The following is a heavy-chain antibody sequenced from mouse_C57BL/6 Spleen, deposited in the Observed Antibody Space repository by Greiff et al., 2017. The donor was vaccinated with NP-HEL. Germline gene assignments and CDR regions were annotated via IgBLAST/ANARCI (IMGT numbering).Heavy chain of an antibody. CDR1: GFTFSDFY. V-gene: IGHV7-1*01. CDR2: SRNKANDYTT. Sequence: EVNVVESGGGLVQSGRSLRLSCATSGFTFSDFYMEWVRQAPGKGLEWIAASRNKANDYTTEYSASVKGRFIVSRDTSQSILYLQMNALRAEDTAIYCCARETRNAMDYWGQGTSVTVSS. CDR3: ARETRNAMDY. J-gene: IGHJ4*01.